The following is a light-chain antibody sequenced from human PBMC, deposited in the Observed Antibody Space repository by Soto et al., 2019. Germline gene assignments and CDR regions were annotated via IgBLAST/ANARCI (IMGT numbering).Light chain of an antibody. CDR1: QRISSY. CDR3: QQSYSTPMYT. J-gene: IGKJ2*01. Sequence: DIQMTQSPSSLSASVGDRVTITCRASQRISSYLNWYQQKPGKAPKLLIYAASSLQSGVPSRYSGSGSRTDFTLTISSLQPEDFATYYCQQSYSTPMYTFGQGTKLEIK. V-gene: IGKV1-39*01. CDR2: AAS.